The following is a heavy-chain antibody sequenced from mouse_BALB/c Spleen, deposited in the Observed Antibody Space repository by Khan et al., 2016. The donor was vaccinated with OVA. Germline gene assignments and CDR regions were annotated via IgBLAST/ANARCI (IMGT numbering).Heavy chain of an antibody. J-gene: IGHJ4*01. Sequence: QIQLVQSGAELARPGASVRMSCKASGYTFTSNTMHWIKQRPGQGLEWIGYINPRSGYTTYNQNFKDKATLTADKSSSTAYMQLSSLTSEDSAGYYCARRTTGYTMDSWGQGTSVTVSS. V-gene: IGHV1-4*01. CDR1: GYTFTSNT. D-gene: IGHD2-14*01. CDR3: ARRTTGYTMDS. CDR2: INPRSGYT.